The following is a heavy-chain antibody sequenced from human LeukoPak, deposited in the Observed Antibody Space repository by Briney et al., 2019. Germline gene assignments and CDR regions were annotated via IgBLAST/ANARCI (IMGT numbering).Heavy chain of an antibody. D-gene: IGHD7-27*01. CDR2: IWYDGSNK. Sequence: GGSLRLSCAASGFTFSSYGMHWVRQAPGKGLEWVAVIWYDGSNKYYADSVKGRFTISRDNSKNTLYVQMNSLRAEDTAVYYCARENTGAAFDIWGQGTMVTVSS. V-gene: IGHV3-33*08. J-gene: IGHJ3*02. CDR1: GFTFSSYG. CDR3: ARENTGAAFDI.